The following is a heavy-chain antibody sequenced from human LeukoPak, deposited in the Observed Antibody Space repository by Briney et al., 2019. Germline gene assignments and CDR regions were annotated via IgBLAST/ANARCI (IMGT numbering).Heavy chain of an antibody. CDR3: AREGVAAAGGGNWFDP. CDR2: IYYSGST. J-gene: IGHJ5*02. Sequence: SETLSLTCTVSGGSISSSSYYWGWIRQPPGKGLEWIGSIYYSGSTYYNPSLKSRVTISVDTSKNQFSLKLSSVTAADTAVYYCAREGVAAAGGGNWFDPWGQGTLVTVSS. CDR1: GGSISSSSYY. V-gene: IGHV4-39*07. D-gene: IGHD6-13*01.